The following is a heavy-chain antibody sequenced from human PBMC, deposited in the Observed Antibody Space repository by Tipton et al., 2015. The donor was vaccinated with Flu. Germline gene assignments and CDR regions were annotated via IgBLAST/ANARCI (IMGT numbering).Heavy chain of an antibody. Sequence: QSGAEVKKPGASVKVSCKASGYTFTSYGISWVRQAPGQGLEWMGWISAYNGNTNYAQKLQGRFTMTTDTSTSTAYMELRSLRSDDTAVYFCVRDDRIFYYDSSVVLFSGWGYWGQGTLVTVSS. V-gene: IGHV1-18*04. D-gene: IGHD3-22*01. CDR3: VRDDRIFYYDSSVVLFSGWGY. CDR2: ISAYNGNT. J-gene: IGHJ4*02. CDR1: GYTFTSYG.